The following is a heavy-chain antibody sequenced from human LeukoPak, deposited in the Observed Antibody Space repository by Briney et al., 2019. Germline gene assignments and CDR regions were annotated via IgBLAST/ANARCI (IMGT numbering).Heavy chain of an antibody. CDR3: ARDVITMIVVVTGGFDY. Sequence: SETLSLTCAVYGGSFSGYYWSWIRQPPGKGLEWIGEINHSGSTNYNPSLKSRVTISVDTSKNQFSLKLSSVTAADTAVYYCARDVITMIVVVTGGFDYWGQGTLVTVSS. J-gene: IGHJ4*02. CDR2: INHSGST. CDR1: GGSFSGYY. D-gene: IGHD3-22*01. V-gene: IGHV4-34*01.